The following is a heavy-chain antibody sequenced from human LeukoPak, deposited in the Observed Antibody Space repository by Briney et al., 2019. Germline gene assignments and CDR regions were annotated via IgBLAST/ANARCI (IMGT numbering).Heavy chain of an antibody. CDR1: GGSFSGYY. J-gene: IGHJ4*02. CDR3: ARNVRWLQLDPHFDY. D-gene: IGHD5-24*01. Sequence: SETLSLTCAVYGGSFSGYYWSWIRQPPGKGLEWIGSIYYSGSTYYNPSLKSRVTISVDTSKNQFSLKLSSVTAADTAVYYCARNVRWLQLDPHFDYWGQGTLVTVSS. CDR2: IYYSGST. V-gene: IGHV4-34*01.